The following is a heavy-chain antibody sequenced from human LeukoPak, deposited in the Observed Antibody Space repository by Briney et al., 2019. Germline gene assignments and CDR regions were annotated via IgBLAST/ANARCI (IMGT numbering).Heavy chain of an antibody. D-gene: IGHD3-22*01. CDR3: ARGEDHYYDSSGYVDI. V-gene: IGHV1-2*02. Sequence: ASVKVSCKASGYTFTGYYMHWVRQAPGQGLEWMGWINPNSGGTNYAQKFQGRVTMTRDTSIGTAYMELSRLRSDDTAVYYCARGEDHYYDSSGYVDIWGQGTMVTVSS. J-gene: IGHJ3*02. CDR2: INPNSGGT. CDR1: GYTFTGYY.